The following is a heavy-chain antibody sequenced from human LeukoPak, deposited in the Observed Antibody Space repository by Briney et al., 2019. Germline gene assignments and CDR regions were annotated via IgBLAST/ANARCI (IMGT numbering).Heavy chain of an antibody. J-gene: IGHJ4*02. CDR1: GFTFITDY. V-gene: IGHV3-53*01. CDR3: IYGYTLDF. Sequence: GGSLRLSCADSGFTFITDYMISVRQAPGKGLEWVSVIYSGGTTYYADSVQGRFTISRDNSKNTVYLQMNSLRVEDTAVYYCIYGYTLDFWGQGTLVTVSS. D-gene: IGHD5-18*01. CDR2: IYSGGTT.